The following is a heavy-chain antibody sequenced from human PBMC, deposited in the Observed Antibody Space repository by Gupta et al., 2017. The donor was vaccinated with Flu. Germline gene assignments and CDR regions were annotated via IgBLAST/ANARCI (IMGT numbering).Heavy chain of an antibody. CDR2: IKSKTDGGTT. Sequence: EVQLVESGGGLVKPGGSLRLSCAASGFTFSNAWMSWVRQDPGKGLEWFGRIKSKTDGGTTDYAAPVKGRFTISRDDSKNTLYLQRNSLKTEDTAVYYCTGLDYWGQGTLVTVAS. J-gene: IGHJ4*02. CDR3: TGLDY. CDR1: GFTFSNAW. V-gene: IGHV3-15*01.